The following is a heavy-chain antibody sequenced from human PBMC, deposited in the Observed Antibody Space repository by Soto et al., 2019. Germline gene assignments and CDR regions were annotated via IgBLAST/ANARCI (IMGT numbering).Heavy chain of an antibody. V-gene: IGHV6-1*01. J-gene: IGHJ5*02. CDR2: TYYRSKWYN. D-gene: IGHD6-13*01. Sequence: KQSQTLSLTCAISGDSVSSNSAAWNWIRQSPSRGLEWLGRTYYRSKWYNDYALSVKSRITINPDTSKNQFSLQLNSVTPEDTAVYYCASELAAPGTFWFDPWGQGTLVTVSS. CDR1: GDSVSSNSAA. CDR3: ASELAAPGTFWFDP.